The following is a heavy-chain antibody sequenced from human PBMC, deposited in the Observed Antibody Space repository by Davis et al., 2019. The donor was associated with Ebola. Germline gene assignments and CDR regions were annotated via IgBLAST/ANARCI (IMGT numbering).Heavy chain of an antibody. CDR1: AASFSDSY. CDR3: ARNSSGFGHFDH. Sequence: PSETLSLTCAVDAASFSDSYWSWIRQPPGKGLEWIGTLYYIGTTYYNPSLKSRLFMSVDTSNNQFSLRLTSVSAADSAVYYCARNSSGFGHFDHWGLGTAVTVSS. V-gene: IGHV4-34*10. J-gene: IGHJ4*02. D-gene: IGHD6-25*01. CDR2: LYYIGTT.